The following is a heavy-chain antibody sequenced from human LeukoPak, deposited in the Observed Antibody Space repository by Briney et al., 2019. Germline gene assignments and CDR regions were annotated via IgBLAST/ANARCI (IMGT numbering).Heavy chain of an antibody. V-gene: IGHV4-59*07. D-gene: IGHD6-19*01. CDR1: SASISNYY. CDR2: IQNTGCT. Sequence: SDTLSLTCTVSSASISNYYWGWIRQSPGKGLEWIGYIQNTGCTTYNPSLKSRVSISKDMSNNQFSLQLRSVTAADTAVYYCVKHGSGWSFDYWGQGTLVTVSS. CDR3: VKHGSGWSFDY. J-gene: IGHJ4*02.